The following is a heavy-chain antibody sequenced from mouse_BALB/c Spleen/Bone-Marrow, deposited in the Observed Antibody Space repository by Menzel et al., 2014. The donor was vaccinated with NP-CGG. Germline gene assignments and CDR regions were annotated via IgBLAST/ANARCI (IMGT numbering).Heavy chain of an antibody. V-gene: IGHV1-54*03. CDR2: INPGSGGT. CDR1: GYAFTNYL. J-gene: IGHJ2*01. D-gene: IGHD1-2*01. CDR3: SRQTATFFDY. Sequence: VQLQQSGVELVRPGTSVKVSCKASGYAFTNYLIEWVKQRPGQGLEWIGVINPGSGGTNYNEKFKDKATLTADESSSTAYMQLSSLTSDDSAVYFCSRQTATFFDYWGQGTTLTVSS.